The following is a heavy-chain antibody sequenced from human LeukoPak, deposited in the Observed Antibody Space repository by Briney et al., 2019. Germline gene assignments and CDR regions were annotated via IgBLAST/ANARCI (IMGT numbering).Heavy chain of an antibody. CDR1: GGTFSSYA. D-gene: IGHD2-2*01. V-gene: IGHV1-69*05. CDR2: IIPIFGTA. Sequence: ASVKVSCKASGGTFSSYAISWVRQAPGQGLEWMGVIIPIFGTANYAQKFQGRVTITTDESTSTAYMELSSLRSEDTAVYYCARDRSLVPADPDQYYYYMDVWGKGATGTVSS. CDR3: ARDRSLVPADPDQYYYYMDV. J-gene: IGHJ6*03.